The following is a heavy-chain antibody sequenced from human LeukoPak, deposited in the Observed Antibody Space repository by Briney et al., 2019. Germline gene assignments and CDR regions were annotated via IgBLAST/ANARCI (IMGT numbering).Heavy chain of an antibody. CDR3: AAYYYDSSGYLG. CDR2: ISYSGST. V-gene: IGHV4-39*01. D-gene: IGHD3-22*01. CDR1: GGSISSSGYY. Sequence: SETLSLTCTVSGGSISSSGYYWGWIRQPPGKGLEWIGSISYSGSTCYNPSLRSRVTISVDTSKNQFSLKLTSVTAADTAVYYCAAYYYDSSGYLGCGQGTLVTVSS. J-gene: IGHJ4*02.